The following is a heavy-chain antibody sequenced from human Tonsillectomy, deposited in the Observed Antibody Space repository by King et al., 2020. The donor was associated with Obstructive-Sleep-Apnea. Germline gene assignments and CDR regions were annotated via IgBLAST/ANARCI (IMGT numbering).Heavy chain of an antibody. CDR3: ARAAYSSGYFNGFDY. Sequence: VQLVESGGGLVQPGGSLRLSCAASGFIVSSNYMTWVRQAPWKGLEWVSVLYSGGSTSYADSVKGRFTISRHDSKNTVYLQMNSLRVEDTAIYYCARAAYSSGYFNGFDYWGQGTLVTVSS. CDR2: LYSGGST. D-gene: IGHD3-22*01. J-gene: IGHJ4*02. CDR1: GFIVSSNY. V-gene: IGHV3-53*04.